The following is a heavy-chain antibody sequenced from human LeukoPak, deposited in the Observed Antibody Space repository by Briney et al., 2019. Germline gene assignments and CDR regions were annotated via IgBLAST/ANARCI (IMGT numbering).Heavy chain of an antibody. D-gene: IGHD3-9*01. Sequence: PSETLSLTCTVSGGSISSYYWSWIRQPPGKGLEWIGYIYYSGSTKNNPSLKSRVTISVDTSKNQFSLKLSSVTAADTAVYYCARSNYDILTGYYYFDYWSQGTLVTVSS. J-gene: IGHJ4*02. CDR2: IYYSGST. CDR1: GGSISSYY. V-gene: IGHV4-59*01. CDR3: ARSNYDILTGYYYFDY.